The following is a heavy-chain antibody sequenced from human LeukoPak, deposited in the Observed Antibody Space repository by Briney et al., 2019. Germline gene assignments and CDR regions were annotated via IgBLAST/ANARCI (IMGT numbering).Heavy chain of an antibody. J-gene: IGHJ5*02. CDR3: AHRRDSSGYQYRYWFAP. V-gene: IGHV2-5*02. D-gene: IGHD3-22*01. CDR2: INWDDQK. Sequence: SGPTLVNPTQTLTLTCTFSGFSLTTSGVGVGWIRQPPGKALEWLALINWDDQKVYSPSLQSRLSITKDTSKNQVVLTMANVDPVDTATYYCAHRRDSSGYQYRYWFAPWGQGTLVTVSS. CDR1: GFSLTTSGVG.